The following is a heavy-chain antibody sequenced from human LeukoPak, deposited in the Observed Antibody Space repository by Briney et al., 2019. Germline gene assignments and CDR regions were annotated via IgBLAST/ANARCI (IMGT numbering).Heavy chain of an antibody. CDR2: ISGSGGNT. V-gene: IGHV3-23*01. J-gene: IGHJ3*02. CDR3: AKSPLKDCSTTSCYAFDI. D-gene: IGHD2-2*01. CDR1: GITFNSYA. Sequence: GGSLRLSCAASGITFNSYAMSWVRQAPGKGLEWVSAISGSGGNTYYADSVKGRFTISRDNSKNTLYLQINSLRAEDTAVYYCAKSPLKDCSTTSCYAFDIWGQGTMVTVSS.